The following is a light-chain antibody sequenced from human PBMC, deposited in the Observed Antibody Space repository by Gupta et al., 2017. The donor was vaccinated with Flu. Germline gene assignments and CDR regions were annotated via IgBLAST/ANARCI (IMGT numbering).Light chain of an antibody. CDR2: DDS. CDR1: SRDGGGYNE. Sequence: SITISCTGTSRDGGGYNEFSWQHTHPAQTPILLIDDDSQRHAAVSSRFSGYKSGNTASLTISGLQAEDEADYYCNSYTSSSTRVFGGGTKLTVL. V-gene: IGLV2-14*04. CDR3: NSYTSSSTRV. J-gene: IGLJ2*01.